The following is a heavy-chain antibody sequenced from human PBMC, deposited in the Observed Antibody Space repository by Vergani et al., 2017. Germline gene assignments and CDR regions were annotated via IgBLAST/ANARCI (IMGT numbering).Heavy chain of an antibody. J-gene: IGHJ3*02. V-gene: IGHV3-21*01. CDR1: GFTFSSYS. D-gene: IGHD3-22*01. CDR2: ISSSSSYI. CDR3: AILLTQGTGGYDSSGNGAFDI. Sequence: EVQLVESGGGLVKPGGSLRLSCAASGFTFSSYSMNWVRQAPGKGLEWVSSISSSSSYIYYADLVKGRFTISRDNAKNALYLQMNSLRAEDTAVYYCAILLTQGTGGYDSSGNGAFDIWGQGTMVTVSS.